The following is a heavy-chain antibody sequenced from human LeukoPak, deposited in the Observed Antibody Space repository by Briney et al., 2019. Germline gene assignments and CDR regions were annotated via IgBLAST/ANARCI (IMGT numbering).Heavy chain of an antibody. CDR3: AKGPTPAGYYFDY. CDR2: IYGGGNT. Sequence: GGSLRLSCAASGFTVSSNYMSWVRQAPVKGLEWVSIIYGGGNTYYADSVKSRFTVSRDNSMHTLYLQMNSLRAEDTAIYYCAKGPTPAGYYFDYWGQGTLVTVSS. D-gene: IGHD2-15*01. V-gene: IGHV3-66*01. CDR1: GFTVSSNY. J-gene: IGHJ4*02.